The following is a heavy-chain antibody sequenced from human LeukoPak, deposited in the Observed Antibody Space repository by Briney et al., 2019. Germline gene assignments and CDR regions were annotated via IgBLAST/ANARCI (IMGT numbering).Heavy chain of an antibody. CDR1: GKTLSDLS. CDR3: ARGGRYYYGSGSDFDY. Sequence: ASVKVSCKVSGKTLSDLSIHWLRQPPGKGLEWLGGSDPEDGERIYAQMFQGRVTMTEDTSIDTAYMELSRLRSEDTAVYYCARGGRYYYGSGSDFDYWGQGTLVTVSS. J-gene: IGHJ4*02. CDR2: SDPEDGER. V-gene: IGHV1-24*01. D-gene: IGHD3-10*01.